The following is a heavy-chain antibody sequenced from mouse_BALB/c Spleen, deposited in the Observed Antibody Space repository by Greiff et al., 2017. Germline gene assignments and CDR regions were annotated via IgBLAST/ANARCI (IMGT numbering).Heavy chain of an antibody. CDR2: IDPSDSYT. CDR3: TRSDGNPSDY. D-gene: IGHD2-1*01. V-gene: IGHV1S127*01. Sequence: QVQLQQSGAELVKPGASVKMSCKASGYTFTSYWMHWVKQRPGQGLEWIGVIDPSDSYTSYNQKFKGKATLTVDTSSSTAYMQLSSLTSEDSAVYYCTRSDGNPSDYGGQGTTLTVSS. CDR1: GYTFTSYW. J-gene: IGHJ2*01.